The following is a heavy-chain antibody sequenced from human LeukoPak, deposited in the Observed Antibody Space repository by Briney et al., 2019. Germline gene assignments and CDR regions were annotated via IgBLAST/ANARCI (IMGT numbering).Heavy chain of an antibody. V-gene: IGHV1-2*04. Sequence: ASVKVSCKASGYTFTDYYIHWVRQAPGQGLEWMRWINPNSGGTNYAQKFQDWVTMTRDTSISTAYMELSRLRSDDTAVYYCARDRGCSGGRCYDWFDPWGQGTLVTVSS. J-gene: IGHJ5*02. D-gene: IGHD2-15*01. CDR3: ARDRGCSGGRCYDWFDP. CDR2: INPNSGGT. CDR1: GYTFTDYY.